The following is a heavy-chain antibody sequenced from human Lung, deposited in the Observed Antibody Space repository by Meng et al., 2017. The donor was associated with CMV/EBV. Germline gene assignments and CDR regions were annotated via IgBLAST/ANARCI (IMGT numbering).Heavy chain of an antibody. D-gene: IGHD3-3*01. V-gene: IGHV3-21*01. CDR1: GFTFSRYS. Sequence: GGSLRLSXAASGFTFSRYSMHWVRQAPGKGLEWVSSIRSSSRYIYYTDSVKGRFTISTDNAKTSLYLQMNSLRAEDTAVYYCAREREELITTFGVATSSPYGMDVWGQGTTVTVSS. CDR3: AREREELITTFGVATSSPYGMDV. J-gene: IGHJ6*02. CDR2: IRSSSRYI.